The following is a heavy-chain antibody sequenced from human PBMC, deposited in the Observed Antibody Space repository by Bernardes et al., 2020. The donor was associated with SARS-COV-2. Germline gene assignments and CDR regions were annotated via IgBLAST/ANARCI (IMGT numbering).Heavy chain of an antibody. CDR2: INPDGTGT. CDR3: AGDADDDFVAASAA. Sequence: GGSLRLSCAASGFTFSRSWMHWVRQAPGKGLVWVSHINPDGTGTTYADSVKGRFTISRDNARNTVYLQMNSLRGDDTAIYYCAGDADDDFVAASAAWGQGTLVTVTS. CDR1: GFTFSRSW. D-gene: IGHD6-25*01. J-gene: IGHJ5*02. V-gene: IGHV3-74*01.